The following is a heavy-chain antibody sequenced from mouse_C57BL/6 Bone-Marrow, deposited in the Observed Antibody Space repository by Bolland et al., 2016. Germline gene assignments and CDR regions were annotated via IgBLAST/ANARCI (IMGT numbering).Heavy chain of an antibody. J-gene: IGHJ4*01. CDR3: ARDSSGYLYAMDY. V-gene: IGHV1-39*01. CDR2: PNYGTT. D-gene: IGHD3-2*02. Sequence: PNYGTTSYNQKFKGKATLTVDQSSSTAYMQLNSLTSGDSAVYYCARDSSGYLYAMDYWGQGTS.